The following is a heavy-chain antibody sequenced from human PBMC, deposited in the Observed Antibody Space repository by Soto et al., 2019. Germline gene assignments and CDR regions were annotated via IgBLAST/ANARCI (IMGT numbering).Heavy chain of an antibody. J-gene: IGHJ4*02. Sequence: GALRLSCATSGLTFSNYAMSWVRQAPGGGLEWVSSMSGSSSTTYYADSVRGRFTISRDRSKNTLYLQMSSLRAEDTALYYCAKNQERELPRVIDFWGQGTLVTVSS. D-gene: IGHD1-7*01. V-gene: IGHV3-23*01. CDR2: MSGSSSTT. CDR1: GLTFSNYA. CDR3: AKNQERELPRVIDF.